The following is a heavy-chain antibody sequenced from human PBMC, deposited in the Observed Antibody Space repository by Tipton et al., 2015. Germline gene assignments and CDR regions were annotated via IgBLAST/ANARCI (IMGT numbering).Heavy chain of an antibody. D-gene: IGHD3-22*01. CDR2: ISESGGST. J-gene: IGHJ4*02. Sequence: GSLRLSCAASGFTFSNYAMSWVRQAPGKGLEWVTIISESGGSTYYADSVKGRFTISRDNSKNTLYLQMSRLRADDTAVYYCASRAYYDTRGYYQYYFDYWGQGTLVTVSS. V-gene: IGHV3-23*01. CDR1: GFTFSNYA. CDR3: ASRAYYDTRGYYQYYFDY.